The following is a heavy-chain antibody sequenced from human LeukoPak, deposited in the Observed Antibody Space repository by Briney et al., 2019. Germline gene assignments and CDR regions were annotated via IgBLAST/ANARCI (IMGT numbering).Heavy chain of an antibody. V-gene: IGHV4-59*12. Sequence: SETLSLTCTLSGGSLTGDYWRWVWHPPGKGLEWIGHIYNSGSTNYNPSLKSRVTISVDTFKNQFSLKLSYVTAADTAVYYCARWGITGIRCYYYYMDVWGKGTTVTVSS. CDR2: IYNSGST. CDR1: GGSLTGDY. CDR3: ARWGITGIRCYYYYMDV. D-gene: IGHD1-20*01. J-gene: IGHJ6*03.